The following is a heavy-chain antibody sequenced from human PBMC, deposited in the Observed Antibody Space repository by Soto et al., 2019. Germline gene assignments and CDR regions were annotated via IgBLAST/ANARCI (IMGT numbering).Heavy chain of an antibody. Sequence: QAVGSLRLSCAASGFTFSSYAMSWVRQAPGKGLEWVSAISGSGGSTYYADSVKGRFTISRDNSKNTLYLQMNSLRAEDTAVYYCARSYWDSSSSHYYYYGMDVWGQGTTVTVSS. CDR3: ARSYWDSSSSHYYYYGMDV. D-gene: IGHD6-6*01. CDR2: ISGSGGST. CDR1: GFTFSSYA. J-gene: IGHJ6*02. V-gene: IGHV3-23*01.